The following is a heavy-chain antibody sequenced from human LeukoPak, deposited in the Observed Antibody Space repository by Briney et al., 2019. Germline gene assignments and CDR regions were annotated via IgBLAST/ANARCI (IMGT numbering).Heavy chain of an antibody. CDR2: MNPNSGNT. J-gene: IGHJ5*02. CDR3: ARTPAGQPAKLRTHWFDP. D-gene: IGHD2-2*01. V-gene: IGHV1-8*01. CDR1: GYTFTSYD. Sequence: ASVKVSCKASGYTFTSYDINWVRQATGQGLEWMGWMNPNSGNTGYAQKFQGRVTMTRNTSVSTAYMELSSLRSEDTAVYYCARTPAGQPAKLRTHWFDPWGQGTLVTVSS.